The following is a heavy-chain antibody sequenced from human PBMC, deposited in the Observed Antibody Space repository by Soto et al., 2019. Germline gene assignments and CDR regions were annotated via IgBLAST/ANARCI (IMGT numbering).Heavy chain of an antibody. D-gene: IGHD5-18*01. Sequence: HPGGSLRLSCAASGFTFSSYAMSWVRQAPGKGLEWVSAISGSGGSTYYADSVKGRFTISRDNSKNTLYLQMNSLRAEDTAVYYCAAGIQLWLFSPYYYYGMDVWGQGTTVTVSS. CDR1: GFTFSSYA. CDR3: AAGIQLWLFSPYYYYGMDV. V-gene: IGHV3-23*01. J-gene: IGHJ6*02. CDR2: ISGSGGST.